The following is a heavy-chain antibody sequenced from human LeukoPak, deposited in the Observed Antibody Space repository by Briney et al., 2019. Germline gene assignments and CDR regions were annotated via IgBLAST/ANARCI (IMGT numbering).Heavy chain of an antibody. Sequence: ASVKVSCKASGYTFTSYYMHWVRQAPGQGLEWMGIINPSGGSTSYAQKFQGRVTMTRDTSTSTVYMELSSLRSEDTAVYYCARDPQGMYYYDSSGDAFDIWGQGTMVTVSS. V-gene: IGHV1-46*01. CDR2: INPSGGST. CDR3: ARDPQGMYYYDSSGDAFDI. J-gene: IGHJ3*02. D-gene: IGHD3-22*01. CDR1: GYTFTSYY.